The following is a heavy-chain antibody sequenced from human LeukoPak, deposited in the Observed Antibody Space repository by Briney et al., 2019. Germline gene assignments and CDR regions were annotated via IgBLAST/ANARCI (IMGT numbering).Heavy chain of an antibody. CDR3: AKSTPRYNWFDP. D-gene: IGHD4-17*01. Sequence: GGSLRLSCAASGFTFSSYGMHWVRQAPGRGLEWVAFIRYDGSNKYYADSVRGRFNISRDISRNTLYLQMNSLRAEDTAVYYCAKSTPRYNWFDPWGQGTLVTVSS. V-gene: IGHV3-30*02. J-gene: IGHJ5*02. CDR1: GFTFSSYG. CDR2: IRYDGSNK.